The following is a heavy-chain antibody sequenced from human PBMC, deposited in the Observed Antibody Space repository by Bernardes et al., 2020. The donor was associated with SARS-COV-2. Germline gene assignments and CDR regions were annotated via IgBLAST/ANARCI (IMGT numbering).Heavy chain of an antibody. CDR1: GYTFTSYG. CDR2: ISAYNGNT. D-gene: IGHD3-22*01. Sequence: ASVKVSCKASGYTFTSYGISWVRQAPGQGLEWMGWISAYNGNTNYAQKLQGRVTMTTDTSTSTAYMELRSLRSDDTAVYYCARAPGYYDSSGYYYYYYYGMDVWGQGTTVTVSS. J-gene: IGHJ6*02. CDR3: ARAPGYYDSSGYYYYYYYGMDV. V-gene: IGHV1-18*01.